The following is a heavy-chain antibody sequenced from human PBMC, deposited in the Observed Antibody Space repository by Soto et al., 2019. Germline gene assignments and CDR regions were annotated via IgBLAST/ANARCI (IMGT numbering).Heavy chain of an antibody. V-gene: IGHV3-74*01. Sequence: GGSLRLSCAASGFTFSSYWMHWVRQAPGKGLVWVSRINGDGSSTTYADSVKGRFTISRDNAKNTVYLQMNSLRAEDTAIYYCARGGGGDYVKGFDYWGQGTLVTVSS. CDR3: ARGGGGDYVKGFDY. D-gene: IGHD4-17*01. CDR2: INGDGSST. J-gene: IGHJ4*02. CDR1: GFTFSSYW.